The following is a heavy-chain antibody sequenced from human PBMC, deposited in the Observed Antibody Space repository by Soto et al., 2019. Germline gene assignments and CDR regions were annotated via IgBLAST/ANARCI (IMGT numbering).Heavy chain of an antibody. CDR1: GGSISSGGYY. CDR3: ARLDYSPSLAVDC. J-gene: IGHJ4*02. Sequence: SETLSLTCTVSGGSISSGGYYWSWIRQHPGKGLEWIGYIYYSGSTYYNPSLKSRVTISVDTSKNQFSLKLSSVTAADTAVYYCARLDYSPSLAVDCWGQGTLVTVSS. D-gene: IGHD2-15*01. CDR2: IYYSGST. V-gene: IGHV4-31*03.